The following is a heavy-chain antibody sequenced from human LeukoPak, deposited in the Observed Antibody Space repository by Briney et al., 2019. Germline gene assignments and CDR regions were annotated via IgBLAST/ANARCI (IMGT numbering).Heavy chain of an antibody. CDR2: ISAYNGNT. D-gene: IGHD2-2*01. V-gene: IGHV1-18*01. J-gene: IGHJ5*02. CDR1: GYTFTSYG. Sequence: ASVKVSCKASGYTFTSYGISWVRQAPGQGLEWMGWISAYNGNTNYAQSLQGRVTVTTDTSTSTAYMELRSLRSDDTAVYYCARHGTCSSTSCYENWFDPWGQGTLVTVSS. CDR3: ARHGTCSSTSCYENWFDP.